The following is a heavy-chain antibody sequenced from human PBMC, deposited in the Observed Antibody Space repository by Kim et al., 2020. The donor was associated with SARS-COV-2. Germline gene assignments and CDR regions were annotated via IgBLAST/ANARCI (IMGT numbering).Heavy chain of an antibody. J-gene: IGHJ6*02. V-gene: IGHV3-30-3*01. CDR1: GFTFSSYA. D-gene: IGHD2-2*01. CDR3: ARDFGYCSSTSCYFRGDYYYYYGMAV. CDR2: ISYDGSNK. Sequence: GGSLRLSCAASGFTFSSYAMHWVRQAPGKGLEWVAVISYDGSNKYYADSVKGRFTISRDNSKNTLYLQMNSLRAEDTAVYYCARDFGYCSSTSCYFRGDYYYYYGMAVWGQGATVTVSS.